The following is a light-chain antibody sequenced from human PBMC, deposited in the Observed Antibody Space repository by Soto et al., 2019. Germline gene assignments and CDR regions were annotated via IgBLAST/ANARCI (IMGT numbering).Light chain of an antibody. CDR3: QQYGSSLWT. CDR1: QSVSSSY. Sequence: IVLTQSPGTLSLSPWERATLSGRASQSVSSSYLAWYQQKPGQAPRLLIYGASSRATGIPDRFSGSGSGTDFTLTISRLEPEDFAVYYCQQYGSSLWTFGQGTKVDIK. CDR2: GAS. J-gene: IGKJ1*01. V-gene: IGKV3-20*01.